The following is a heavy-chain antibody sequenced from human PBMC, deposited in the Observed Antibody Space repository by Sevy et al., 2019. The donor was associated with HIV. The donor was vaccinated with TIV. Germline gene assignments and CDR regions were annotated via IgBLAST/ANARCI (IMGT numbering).Heavy chain of an antibody. V-gene: IGHV3-64*01. Sequence: GGSLRLSCVASGFPFSSYSFYWVRQAPGKGLEYVSAIGSDGATTLYASSVKGGFTISRDNSKNTVFLQMGRLRSEDMGVYYCTRNIVTYHAFDLWGRGTMVTVSS. CDR1: GFPFSSYS. CDR2: IGSDGATT. D-gene: IGHD2-21*01. CDR3: TRNIVTYHAFDL. J-gene: IGHJ3*01.